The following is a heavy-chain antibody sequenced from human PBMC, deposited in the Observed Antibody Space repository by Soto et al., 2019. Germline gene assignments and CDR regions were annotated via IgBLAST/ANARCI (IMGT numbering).Heavy chain of an antibody. Sequence: GGSLRLSCADSGLSFSSYGMHWVRQAPGEGLEWVAAISYDGSNKNYLASVEGRFTISRDNSKNTLYLQMNSLRPEDTAVYYCAKDLYSGYDFFFDYWGQGTLVTVSS. J-gene: IGHJ4*02. CDR3: AKDLYSGYDFFFDY. CDR1: GLSFSSYG. V-gene: IGHV3-30*18. CDR2: ISYDGSNK. D-gene: IGHD5-12*01.